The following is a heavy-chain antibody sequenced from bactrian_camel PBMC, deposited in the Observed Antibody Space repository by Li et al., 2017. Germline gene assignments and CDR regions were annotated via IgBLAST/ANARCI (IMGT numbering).Heavy chain of an antibody. CDR3: AAVASPTSAGSKWSPLDPGLVRH. CDR2: IETSGGYA. J-gene: IGHJ4*01. D-gene: IGHD6*01. Sequence: HVQLVESGGGSVQAGGSLRLSCVASGYTYFYMGWFRQAPGGEREGVSTIETSGGYAYYADSVKGRFTISWDNAKKTVHLQMNGLNTEDTAKYYCAAVASPTSAGSKWSPLDPGLVRHWGQGTQVTVS. CDR1: GYTYFY. V-gene: IGHV3S60*01.